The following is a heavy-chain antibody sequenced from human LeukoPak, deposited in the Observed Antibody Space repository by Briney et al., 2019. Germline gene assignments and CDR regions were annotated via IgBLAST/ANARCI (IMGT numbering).Heavy chain of an antibody. CDR2: INPDGSEK. J-gene: IGHJ4*02. Sequence: PGGSLRLSCAVSGFTFSNYWMNWVRQAPGKGLEWVANINPDGSEKYYVDSVKGRFTISRDNAKNSLYLQMNSLRAEDTAVYYCARVLDSGNYPRPLDYWGQGALVTVSS. CDR3: ARVLDSGNYPRPLDY. V-gene: IGHV3-7*01. CDR1: GFTFSNYW. D-gene: IGHD1-26*01.